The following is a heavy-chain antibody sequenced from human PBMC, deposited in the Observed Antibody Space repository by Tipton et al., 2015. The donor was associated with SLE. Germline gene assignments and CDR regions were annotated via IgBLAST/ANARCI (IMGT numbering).Heavy chain of an antibody. D-gene: IGHD1-26*01. Sequence: TLSLTCAVSGYSISRAYSWGWLRQTPGQGLEWIGTVYHSGSTHYTPSLKSRVSISVDMSKNQVSLKLSSVTAADTALYYCARHFSGSYSFDYWGQGKLVTVSS. V-gene: IGHV4-38-2*01. J-gene: IGHJ4*02. CDR2: VYHSGST. CDR1: GYSISRAYS. CDR3: ARHFSGSYSFDY.